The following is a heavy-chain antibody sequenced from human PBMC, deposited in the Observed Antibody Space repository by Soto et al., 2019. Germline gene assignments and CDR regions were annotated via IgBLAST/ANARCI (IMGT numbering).Heavy chain of an antibody. D-gene: IGHD5-18*01. CDR1: GFTFSSYW. CDR3: ARDGGYGPIQLWHYYYGMDV. V-gene: IGHV3-7*01. Sequence: GGSLRLSCAASGFTFSSYWMSWVRQAPGKGLEWVANIKQDGSEKYYVDSVKGRFTISRDNAKNSLYLQMNSLRAEDTAVYYCARDGGYGPIQLWHYYYGMDVWGQGTTVTVSS. CDR2: IKQDGSEK. J-gene: IGHJ6*02.